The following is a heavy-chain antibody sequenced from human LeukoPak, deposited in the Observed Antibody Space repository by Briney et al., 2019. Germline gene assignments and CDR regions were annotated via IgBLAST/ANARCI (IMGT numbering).Heavy chain of an antibody. CDR3: ARGRSSLNDAFDV. CDR2: MHPNTGNT. CDR1: GYTFTPYD. V-gene: IGHV1-8*01. J-gene: IGHJ3*01. Sequence: PWASVKVSCKASGYTFTPYDLNWVRQTTGQGLEWMGWMHPNTGNTDFAQKFQGRVTLTRDTSTDTAYMELSSLTSDDTAVYFCARGRSSLNDAFDVWGQGTLITVSS.